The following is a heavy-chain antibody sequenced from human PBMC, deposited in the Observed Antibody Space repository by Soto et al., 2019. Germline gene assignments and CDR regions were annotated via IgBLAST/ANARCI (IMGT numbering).Heavy chain of an antibody. J-gene: IGHJ5*02. V-gene: IGHV4-31*11. CDR3: ARARGNQLLGWFDP. CDR2: IYHSGTT. D-gene: IGHD2-2*01. Sequence: SETLSLTCAVSGGSISSGGYYWSWIRQHPGKGLEWIGYIYHSGTTYYNPSLKSRVTISVDTSKNQFSLKLTSVTAADTAVYYCARARGNQLLGWFDPWGQGTLVTVSS. CDR1: GGSISSGGYY.